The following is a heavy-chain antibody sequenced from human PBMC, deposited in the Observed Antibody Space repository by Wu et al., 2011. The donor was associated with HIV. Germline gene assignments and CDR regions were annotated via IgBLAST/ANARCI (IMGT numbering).Heavy chain of an antibody. CDR3: ARDRDSSAYGAEFDY. D-gene: IGHD3-22*01. Sequence: QLVQSGAEVKKPGASVKVSCKASGYTFTGYYIHWVRQAPGQGLEWMGWINCNSGDTHYAQKFQGRVTMTRDTSISTAYVELSRVRSDDTAVYYCARDRDSSAYGAEFDYWGQGTLVTVSS. CDR2: INCNSGDT. CDR1: GYTFTGYY. V-gene: IGHV1-2*02. J-gene: IGHJ4*02.